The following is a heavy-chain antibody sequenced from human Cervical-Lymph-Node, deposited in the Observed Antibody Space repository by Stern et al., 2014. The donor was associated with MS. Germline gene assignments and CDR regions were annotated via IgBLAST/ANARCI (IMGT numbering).Heavy chain of an antibody. V-gene: IGHV3-74*02. D-gene: IGHD3-16*01. CDR2: IHTDGSST. Sequence: QLVQSGGGLVQPGGYLRLSCAASGFTFSSYWIHWVRQAPGKGLVWVSRIHTDGSSTRYADSVKGRFTISRDNAKNTLYLQMNSLRAEDTAVYYCARALSYRDAFDIWGQGTMVTVSS. J-gene: IGHJ3*02. CDR3: ARALSYRDAFDI. CDR1: GFTFSSYW.